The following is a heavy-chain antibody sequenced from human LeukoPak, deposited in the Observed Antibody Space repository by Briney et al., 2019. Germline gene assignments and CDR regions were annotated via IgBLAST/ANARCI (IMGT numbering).Heavy chain of an antibody. CDR1: GGSFSGYY. CDR2: IYYDGST. Sequence: PSETLSLTCAVYGGSFSGYYWSWIRQPPGKGLEWIGSIYYDGSTNYNPSLKSRVTISLDTPKNQFSLKLSSVTAADTAVYYCARDGGYGSGSALWGQGTLITVSS. J-gene: IGHJ4*02. D-gene: IGHD3-10*01. CDR3: ARDGGYGSGSAL. V-gene: IGHV4-59*01.